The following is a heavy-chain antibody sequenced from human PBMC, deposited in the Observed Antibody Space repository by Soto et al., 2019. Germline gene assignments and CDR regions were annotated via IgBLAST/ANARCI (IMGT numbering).Heavy chain of an antibody. V-gene: IGHV1-69*08. CDR1: GGTFSSYT. CDR2: IIPILGIA. D-gene: IGHD3-10*01. CDR3: AREEYYYGSGAFFYY. J-gene: IGHJ4*01. Sequence: QVQLVQSGAEVKKPGSSVKVSCKASGGTFSSYTISWVRQAPGQELEWMGRIIPILGIANYAQNFQARVTITEYKCTRTAYMELSSLISEATAMYYCAREEYYYGSGAFFYYWGHGTLDTVSS.